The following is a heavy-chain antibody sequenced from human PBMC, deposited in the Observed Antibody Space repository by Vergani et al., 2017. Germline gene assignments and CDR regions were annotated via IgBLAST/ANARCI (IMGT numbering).Heavy chain of an antibody. CDR1: GGTFSSYA. Sequence: QVQLVQSGAEVKKPGSSVKVSCKASGGTFSSYAISWVRQAPGQGLEWMGGIIPIFGTANYAQKFQGRVTITADKSTSTAYMELSSLRSEDTAVYYCARGRGSWELSTPKSGMDVWDQGTTVTVSS. D-gene: IGHD1-26*01. V-gene: IGHV1-69*06. CDR3: ARGRGSWELSTPKSGMDV. CDR2: IIPIFGTA. J-gene: IGHJ6*02.